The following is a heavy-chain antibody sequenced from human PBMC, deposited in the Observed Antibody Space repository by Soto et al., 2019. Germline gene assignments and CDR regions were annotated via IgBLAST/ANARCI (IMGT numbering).Heavy chain of an antibody. V-gene: IGHV5-51*01. J-gene: IGHJ4*02. CDR1: GYSFTSYW. CDR2: IYPGDSDT. Sequence: GESLKSSCKCSGYSFTSYWIGWVRQMPGKGLEWMGIIYPGDSDTRYSTSFQGQVTISADKSISTAYLQWSSLKASDTAIYYCARLQYSSSSGLDYWGQGTLVTVSS. D-gene: IGHD6-6*01. CDR3: ARLQYSSSSGLDY.